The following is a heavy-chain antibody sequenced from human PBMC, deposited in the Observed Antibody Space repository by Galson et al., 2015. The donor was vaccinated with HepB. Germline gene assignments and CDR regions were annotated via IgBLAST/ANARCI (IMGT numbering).Heavy chain of an antibody. J-gene: IGHJ5*02. D-gene: IGHD2-15*01. CDR2: IVVGSGNT. CDR1: GFTFTSSA. Sequence: SVKVSCKASGFTFTSSAVQWVRQARGQRLEWIGWIVVGSGNTNYAQKFQERVTITRDMSTSTAYMELSSLRSEDTAVYYCAAAQGGVVVAATPLDPWGQGTLVTVSS. CDR3: AAAQGGVVVAATPLDP. V-gene: IGHV1-58*01.